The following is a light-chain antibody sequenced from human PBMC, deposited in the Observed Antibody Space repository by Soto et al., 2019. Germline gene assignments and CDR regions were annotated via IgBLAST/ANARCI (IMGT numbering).Light chain of an antibody. J-gene: IGLJ2*01. CDR1: TSNLGSNT. Sequence: QSVLTQTPSASGTPGQRVTISCSGRTSNLGSNTVHWYQQLPGTAPKRLIHSNNQRPSGVPDRFSGSKSGTSASLAISGLQAEDEAEYYCSSYTRSTTLNVLFGGGTKLTVL. CDR2: SNN. V-gene: IGLV1-44*01. CDR3: SSYTRSTTLNVL.